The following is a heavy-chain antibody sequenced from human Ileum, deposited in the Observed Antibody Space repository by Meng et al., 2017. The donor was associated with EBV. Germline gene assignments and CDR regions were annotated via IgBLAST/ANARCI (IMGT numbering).Heavy chain of an antibody. CDR1: GYTFTNYY. D-gene: IGHD3-16*01. V-gene: IGHV1-46*01. CDR2: INTSVGYT. CDR3: ARASRVLGGFDY. Sequence: QLQLVQSGADVQKPGASVKVSCKASGYTFTNYYMHWVRQAPGQGLEWMGIINTSVGYTSHAQKFQGRVTMTRDTSTSTVHMEVSSLRSADTAVYYCARASRVLGGFDYWGQGTMV. J-gene: IGHJ4*02.